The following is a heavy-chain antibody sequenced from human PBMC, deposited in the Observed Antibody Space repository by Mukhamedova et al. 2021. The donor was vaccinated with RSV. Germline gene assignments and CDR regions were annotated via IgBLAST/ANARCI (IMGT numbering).Heavy chain of an antibody. J-gene: IGHJ4*02. CDR2: T. Sequence: TNYNPSLKSRVTISVDTSKNQFSLKLSSVTAADTAVYHCARGDSSGYYPVFYWGQGTLVTVSS. D-gene: IGHD3-22*01. V-gene: IGHV4-34*01. CDR3: ARGDSSGYYPVFY.